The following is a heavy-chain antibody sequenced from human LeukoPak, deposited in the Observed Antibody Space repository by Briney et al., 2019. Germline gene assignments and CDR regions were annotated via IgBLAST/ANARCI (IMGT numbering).Heavy chain of an antibody. Sequence: PSETLSLTCTVSGGSLSSYYWSWIRQPPGKGLEWIWYIYYSGSTNYNPSLKSRVTISVDTSKNQFSLKLSSVTAADTAVYYCTRTAGYYYYYMDVWGKGTTVTVSS. CDR3: TRTAGYYYYYMDV. CDR1: GGSLSSYY. J-gene: IGHJ6*03. CDR2: IYYSGST. V-gene: IGHV4-59*01.